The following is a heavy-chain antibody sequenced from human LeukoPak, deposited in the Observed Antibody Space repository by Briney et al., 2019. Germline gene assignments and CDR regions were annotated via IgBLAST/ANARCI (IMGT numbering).Heavy chain of an antibody. CDR3: AREDIVVVPAAREYFQH. CDR1: GFTFSSYA. J-gene: IGHJ1*01. CDR2: ISYDGSNK. Sequence: GGSLRLSCAASGFTFSSYAMHWVRPAPGKGLEWVAVISYDGSNKYYADSVKGRFTISRDNSKNTLYLQMNSLRAEDTAVYYCAREDIVVVPAAREYFQHWGQGTLVTVSS. V-gene: IGHV3-30-3*01. D-gene: IGHD2-2*01.